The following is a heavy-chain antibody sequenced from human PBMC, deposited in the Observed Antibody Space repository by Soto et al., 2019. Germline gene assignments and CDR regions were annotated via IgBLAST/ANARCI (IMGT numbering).Heavy chain of an antibody. V-gene: IGHV1-8*01. CDR1: GYTFTSYD. J-gene: IGHJ5*02. Sequence: ASVKVSCKASGYTFTSYDINWVRQATGQGLGWMGWMNPNSGNTGYAQKFQGRVTMTRNTSISTAYMELSSLRSEDTAVYYCARAPRGGYCSSTSCYPNWFDPWGQGTLVTVSS. CDR2: MNPNSGNT. D-gene: IGHD2-2*01. CDR3: ARAPRGGYCSSTSCYPNWFDP.